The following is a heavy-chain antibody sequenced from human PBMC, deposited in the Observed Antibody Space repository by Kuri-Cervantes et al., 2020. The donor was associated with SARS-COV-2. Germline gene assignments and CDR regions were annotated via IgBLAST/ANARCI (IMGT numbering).Heavy chain of an antibody. Sequence: GGSLRLSCAASGFTFSSYAMHWVRQAPGKGLEWVSGISWNSGSIGYADSVKGRFTISRDNAKNSLYLQMNSLRAEDMALYYCAKDKAVAGTGLGAFDIWGQGTMVTVSS. J-gene: IGHJ3*02. CDR1: GFTFSSYA. CDR3: AKDKAVAGTGLGAFDI. CDR2: ISWNSGSI. D-gene: IGHD6-19*01. V-gene: IGHV3-9*03.